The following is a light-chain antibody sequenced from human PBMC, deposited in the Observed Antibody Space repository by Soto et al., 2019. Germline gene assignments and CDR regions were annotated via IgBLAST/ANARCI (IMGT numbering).Light chain of an antibody. CDR3: AAWDDSRNGVV. Sequence: QSVLTQPPSASGTPGQRVTISCSGSSSNIGSNSVNWYQQLPGTAPKLLMYSSNQRPSGVPDRFSGSKSGTSDSLAISGLQSEDEADYYCAAWDDSRNGVVFGGGTKVTVL. J-gene: IGLJ2*01. V-gene: IGLV1-44*01. CDR2: SSN. CDR1: SSNIGSNS.